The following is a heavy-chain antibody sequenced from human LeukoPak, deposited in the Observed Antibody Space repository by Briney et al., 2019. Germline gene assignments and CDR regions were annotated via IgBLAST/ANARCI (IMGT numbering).Heavy chain of an antibody. Sequence: PGGSLRLSCAAYGFSFSNSWMTWVRQAPGQDLEWVASINPDGSEVSYVGSVKGRFTISRDNAKNSVYLQMSSLRAEETGVFYCARDRGYTSFDYWGQGALVAVSS. J-gene: IGHJ4*02. CDR3: ARDRGYTSFDY. V-gene: IGHV3-7*01. CDR2: INPDGSEV. CDR1: GFSFSNSW. D-gene: IGHD5-18*01.